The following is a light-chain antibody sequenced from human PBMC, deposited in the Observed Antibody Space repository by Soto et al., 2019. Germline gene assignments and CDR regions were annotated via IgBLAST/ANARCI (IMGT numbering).Light chain of an antibody. V-gene: IGKV3-15*01. CDR1: QSVSSN. CDR3: QQYNDWPPT. CDR2: GAS. J-gene: IGKJ1*01. Sequence: EIVLTQSPGTLSLSPGERATLSCRASQSVSSNLAWYQQKPGQAPRLLIYGASTRATGIPARFSGSGSGTDFTLTISSLEPEDFAVYYCQQYNDWPPTFGQGTKVDIK.